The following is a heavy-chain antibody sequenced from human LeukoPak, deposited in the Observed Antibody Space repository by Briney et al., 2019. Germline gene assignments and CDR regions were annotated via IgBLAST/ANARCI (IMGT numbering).Heavy chain of an antibody. CDR2: INPNSGGT. J-gene: IGHJ6*03. CDR1: GYTFTEYY. Sequence: ASVKVSCKASGYTFTEYYLHWVRQAPGQGLEWMGWINPNSGGTNYAQKFQGRVTMTRDTSISTAYMELSRLRSDDTAVYYCARDDGAAADYYMDVWGKGTTVTVSS. D-gene: IGHD6-13*01. CDR3: ARDDGAAADYYMDV. V-gene: IGHV1-2*02.